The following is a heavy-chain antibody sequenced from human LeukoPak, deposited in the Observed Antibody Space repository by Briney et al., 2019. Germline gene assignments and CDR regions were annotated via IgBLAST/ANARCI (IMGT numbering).Heavy chain of an antibody. CDR3: AQVGGTMDDS. CDR1: GFTFSSYA. V-gene: IGHV3-23*01. J-gene: IGHJ4*02. D-gene: IGHD3-16*01. CDR2: ISGSGGST. Sequence: SGGSLRLSCAASGFTFSSYAMSWVRQAPGKGLEWVSAISGSGGSTYYADSVKGRFTISRDNSNNTLYLQMNRLRAEDSAVYHCAQVGGTMDDSWGQGTLVTVSS.